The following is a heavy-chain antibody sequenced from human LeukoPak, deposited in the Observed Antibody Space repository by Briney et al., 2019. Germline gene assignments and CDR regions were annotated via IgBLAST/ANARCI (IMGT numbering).Heavy chain of an antibody. CDR1: GGSISSYY. V-gene: IGHV4-59*01. D-gene: IGHD5-12*01. J-gene: IGHJ6*02. CDR3: ASFEGYSGYDYGMDV. CDR2: IYYSGST. Sequence: SETLSLTCTVSGGSISSYYWSCIRQPPGKGLEWIGYIYYSGSTNYNPSLKSRVTISVDTSKNQFSLKLSSVTAADTAVYYCASFEGYSGYDYGMDVWGQGTTVTVSS.